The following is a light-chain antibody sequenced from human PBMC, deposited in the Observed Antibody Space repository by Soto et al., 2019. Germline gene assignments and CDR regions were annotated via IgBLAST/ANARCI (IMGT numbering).Light chain of an antibody. V-gene: IGLV2-8*01. CDR2: EVN. J-gene: IGLJ1*01. CDR1: SSDVGGYNY. CDR3: SSYAGSSNV. Sequence: QSLLTQPPSSSGSPGQSVAISYTGTSSDVGGYNYVSWYQQHPGKAPKLMIYEVNKRPSGVPDRFSGSKSGNTASLTVSGLQAEDEADYYCSSYAGSSNVFGTGTKVNV.